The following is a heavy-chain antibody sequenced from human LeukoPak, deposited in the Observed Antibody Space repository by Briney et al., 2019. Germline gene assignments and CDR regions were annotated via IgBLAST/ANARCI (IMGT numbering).Heavy chain of an antibody. D-gene: IGHD3-3*01. CDR1: GFTFSSYG. J-gene: IGHJ4*02. V-gene: IGHV3-30*03. CDR2: ISYDGSNK. CDR3: ARELLHPHYFDY. Sequence: PGGSLRLSCAASGFTFSSYGMHWVRQAPGKGLEWVAVISYDGSNKYYADSVKGRFTISRDNSKNTLYLQMNSLRAEDTAVYYCARELLHPHYFDYWGQGTLVTVSS.